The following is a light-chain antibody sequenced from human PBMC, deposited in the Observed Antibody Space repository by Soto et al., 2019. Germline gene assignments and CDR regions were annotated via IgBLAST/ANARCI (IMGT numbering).Light chain of an antibody. J-gene: IGKJ5*01. CDR3: QQSYSTPFT. V-gene: IGKV1-39*01. Sequence: DIQMTQSPSSLSASVGDRVTITCRASQSISSSLNWYQHRPGNAPKLLIYAASTLECGVPIRFSGSGSGTDFTLTIGSLQPEDSATYYCQQSYSTPFTFGQGTRLEIK. CDR1: QSISSS. CDR2: AAS.